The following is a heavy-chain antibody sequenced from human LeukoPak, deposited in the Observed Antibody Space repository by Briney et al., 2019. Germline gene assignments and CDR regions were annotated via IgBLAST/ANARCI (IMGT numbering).Heavy chain of an antibody. V-gene: IGHV3-74*01. D-gene: IGHD3-10*01. J-gene: IGHJ6*04. CDR2: INSDGSST. CDR3: ASTYYYGSGSYYIYYYGMDV. Sequence: GGSLRLSCAASGFTFSSYWMHWVRQAPGKGLVWVSRINSDGSSTSYADSVKGRFTISRDNAKNTLYLQMNSLRVEDTAVYYCASTYYYGSGSYYIYYYGMDVWGKGTTVTVSS. CDR1: GFTFSSYW.